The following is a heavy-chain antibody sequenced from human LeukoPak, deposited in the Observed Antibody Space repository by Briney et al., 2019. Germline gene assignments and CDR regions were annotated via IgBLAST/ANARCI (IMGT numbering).Heavy chain of an antibody. CDR2: VSPGDSDT. V-gene: IGHV5-51*01. Sequence: GESLKISCKGSGYSFTTYRIGWVRQMLGKGLEWMGVVSPGDSDTRYSPSFQGQVTISADKSISTAYLQWSSLKASDTAMYYCARHLDDSSGYYYRTMYYFDYWGQGTLVTVSS. D-gene: IGHD3-22*01. CDR3: ARHLDDSSGYYYRTMYYFDY. CDR1: GYSFTTYR. J-gene: IGHJ4*02.